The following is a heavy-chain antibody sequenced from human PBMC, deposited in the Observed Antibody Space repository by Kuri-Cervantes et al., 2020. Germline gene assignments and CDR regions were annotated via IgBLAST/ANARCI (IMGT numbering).Heavy chain of an antibody. V-gene: IGHV3-43D*04. CDR3: ARDIGSRDYYFDY. CDR1: GFTFDDYA. J-gene: IGHJ4*02. CDR2: ISWDGGST. Sequence: GGSLRLSCAASGFTFDDYAMHWVRQAPGKGLEWVSLISWDGGSTYYADSVKGRFAISRDNSKNTLFLQMNTLRPEDTAVYYCARDIGSRDYYFDYWGQGTLVTVSS. D-gene: IGHD2-21*01.